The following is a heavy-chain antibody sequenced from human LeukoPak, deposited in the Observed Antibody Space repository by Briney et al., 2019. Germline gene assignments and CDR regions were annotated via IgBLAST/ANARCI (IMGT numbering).Heavy chain of an antibody. CDR3: ARHYSRTSCITD. Sequence: GESLQISCKGSGYSFTSYWIGWVRQLPGKGLEWMGIIYPGDSDTRYSQSFQGQVTISADKSISTAYLQWSSLKASDTAMYYCARHYSRTSCITDWGQGTLVTVSS. CDR2: IYPGDSDT. J-gene: IGHJ4*02. CDR1: GYSFTSYW. D-gene: IGHD2-2*01. V-gene: IGHV5-51*01.